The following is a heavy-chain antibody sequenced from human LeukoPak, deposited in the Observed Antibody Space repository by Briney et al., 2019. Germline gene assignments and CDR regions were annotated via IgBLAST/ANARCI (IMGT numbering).Heavy chain of an antibody. J-gene: IGHJ2*01. CDR2: IYYSGST. CDR3: ASTVVVPAAIFIAQGWYFDL. Sequence: PSETLSLTCTVSGGSISSYYWSWIRQPPGKGLEWIGYIYYSGSTNYNPSLKSRVTISVDTSKNQFSLKLSSVTAADTAVYYCASTVVVPAAIFIAQGWYFDLWGRGTLVTVSS. V-gene: IGHV4-59*01. D-gene: IGHD2-2*01. CDR1: GGSISSYY.